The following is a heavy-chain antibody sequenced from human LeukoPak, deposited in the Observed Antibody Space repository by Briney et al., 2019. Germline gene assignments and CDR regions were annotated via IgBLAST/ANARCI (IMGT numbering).Heavy chain of an antibody. D-gene: IGHD3-16*01. CDR3: AKGLGRPNWFDP. CDR2: ITASGDST. J-gene: IGHJ5*02. V-gene: IGHV3-23*01. CDR1: GFTFSTDA. Sequence: GGSLRLSCSASGFTFSTDAMSWVRQAPGKGLEWVSTITASGDSTYYADSVKGRFTISRDNSRNTLYLQMNSLRSEDTAAYYCAKGLGRPNWFDPWGQGTLVTVSS.